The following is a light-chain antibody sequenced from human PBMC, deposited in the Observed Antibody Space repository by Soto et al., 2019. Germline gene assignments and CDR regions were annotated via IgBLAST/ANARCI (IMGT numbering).Light chain of an antibody. CDR1: TGAVTSGHY. V-gene: IGLV7-46*01. CDR3: LLAYSRARV. Sequence: QAVVTQEPSLTVSPGGTVTLTCGSSTGAVTSGHYPYWFQQKPGQAPKTLIYDASNKHSWTPARFSGSLLGGKAALTLSGAQPEDEAEYYCLLAYSRARVFGGGTQLTVL. J-gene: IGLJ3*02. CDR2: DAS.